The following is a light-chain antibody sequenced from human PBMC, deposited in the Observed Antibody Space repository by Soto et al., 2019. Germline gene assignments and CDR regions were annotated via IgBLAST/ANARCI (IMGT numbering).Light chain of an antibody. V-gene: IGKV3-15*01. CDR2: GAS. CDR3: QHYNNWPLT. Sequence: MVMTQSPATLSVYTRERATLSCRASQSVSSNLAWYQQKPGQAPRLLIYGASTRTTGIPARFSGGGSGTEFTLTISGLQSEDFAVYYCQHYNNWPLTFGGGTKVDIK. CDR1: QSVSSN. J-gene: IGKJ4*01.